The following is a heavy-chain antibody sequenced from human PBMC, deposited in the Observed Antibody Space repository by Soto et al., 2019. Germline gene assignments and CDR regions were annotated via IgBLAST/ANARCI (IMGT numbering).Heavy chain of an antibody. Sequence: ASVKVSCKASGYTFTSYGISWVRQAPGQGLEWMGWISAYNGNTNYAQKLQGRVTMTTDTSTSTAYMELRSLRSDDTAAYYCARGEQQQLVLDWFDPWGQGTLVTVSS. CDR1: GYTFTSYG. CDR2: ISAYNGNT. D-gene: IGHD6-13*01. CDR3: ARGEQQQLVLDWFDP. V-gene: IGHV1-18*01. J-gene: IGHJ5*02.